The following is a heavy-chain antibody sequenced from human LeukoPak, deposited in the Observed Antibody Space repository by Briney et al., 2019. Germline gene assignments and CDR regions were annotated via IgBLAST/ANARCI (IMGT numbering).Heavy chain of an antibody. J-gene: IGHJ4*02. CDR1: GFTFSDYS. Sequence: GSLRLSCAASGFTFSDYSMNWVRQAPGKGLEWISYIVIDSSNTNYADSVKGRFTISGDKAKNSLYLQMNSLRVEDTAVYYCARDYKYAFDNWGQGTLVTVSS. V-gene: IGHV3-48*01. CDR3: ARDYKYAFDN. D-gene: IGHD5-24*01. CDR2: IVIDSSNT.